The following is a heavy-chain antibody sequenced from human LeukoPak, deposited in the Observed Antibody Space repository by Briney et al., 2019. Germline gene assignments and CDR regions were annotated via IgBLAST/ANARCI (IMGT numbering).Heavy chain of an antibody. CDR3: ARNPETAIPLPYYFDY. V-gene: IGHV1-3*04. Sequence: GASVKGSCKASGYTFTTYAIHWVRQAPGQRLECMGWINTGNGNTKYSQKFQGRVTITRDTSASTAYMDLSSLRSEDTAVCYCARNPETAIPLPYYFDYWGQGTLVTVSS. D-gene: IGHD2-21*02. J-gene: IGHJ4*02. CDR1: GYTFTTYA. CDR2: INTGNGNT.